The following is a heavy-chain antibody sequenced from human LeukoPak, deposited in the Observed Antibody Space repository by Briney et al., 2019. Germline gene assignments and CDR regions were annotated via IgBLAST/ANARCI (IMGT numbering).Heavy chain of an antibody. CDR1: GGSFSGYY. CDR2: INHSGST. CDR3: ARGPVWYYGSGSYYKNYFDY. V-gene: IGHV4-34*01. J-gene: IGHJ4*02. D-gene: IGHD3-10*01. Sequence: SETLSLTCAVYGGSFSGYYWSWIRQPPGKGLEWIGEINHSGSTNYNPSLKSRVTISVDTSKNQFSLKLSSVTAADTAVYYCARGPVWYYGSGSYYKNYFDYWGQGTLVTVSS.